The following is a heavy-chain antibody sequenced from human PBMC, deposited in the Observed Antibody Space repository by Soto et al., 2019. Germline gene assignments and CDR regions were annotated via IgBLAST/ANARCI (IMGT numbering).Heavy chain of an antibody. V-gene: IGHV3-23*01. Sequence: GGSLRLXCAASGVTFSSYAMSWVRQAPGKGLEWVSAISGSGGSTYYADSVKGRFTISRDNSKNTLYLQMNSLRAEDTAVYYCASHLSYCGGDCYSYFQHWRHGTLVTVP. CDR1: GVTFSSYA. CDR3: ASHLSYCGGDCYSYFQH. CDR2: ISGSGGST. J-gene: IGHJ1*01. D-gene: IGHD2-21*02.